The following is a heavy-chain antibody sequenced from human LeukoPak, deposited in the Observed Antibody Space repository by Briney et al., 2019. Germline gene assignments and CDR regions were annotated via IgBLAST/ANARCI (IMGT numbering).Heavy chain of an antibody. CDR2: INHSGST. CDR1: GGSFSGYY. V-gene: IGHV4-34*01. Sequence: SETLSLTCAVYGGSFSGYYWSWIRQPPGKGLEWIGEINHSGSTNYNPSLKSRVTISVDTSKNQFSLKLSSVTAADTAVYYCAREGGYLDYWGQGTLVTVSS. CDR3: AREGGYLDY. J-gene: IGHJ4*02. D-gene: IGHD2-15*01.